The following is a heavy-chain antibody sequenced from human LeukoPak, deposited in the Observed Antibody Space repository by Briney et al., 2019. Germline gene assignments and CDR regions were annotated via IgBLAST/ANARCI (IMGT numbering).Heavy chain of an antibody. V-gene: IGHV1-2*02. D-gene: IGHD3-3*01. CDR3: ARGFGGWGYFDY. CDR1: GYTFTGYH. Sequence: ASVKVSCKASGYTFTGYHMHWVRQAPGQGLDWMGWINPNSGGTNYAQKFQGRVTMTRDTSISTAYMELSRLRSDDTAVYYCARGFGGWGYFDYWGQGTMVTVSS. J-gene: IGHJ4*02. CDR2: INPNSGGT.